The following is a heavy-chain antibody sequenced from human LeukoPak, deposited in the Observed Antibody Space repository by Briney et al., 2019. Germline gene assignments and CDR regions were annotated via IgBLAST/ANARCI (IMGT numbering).Heavy chain of an antibody. Sequence: GGSLRLSCATSGFTFNYYAMNWVRQAPGKGLEWVSTISSTGSYIYNADSLKGRFTISRDNAKNSLFLQMSSLRAEDTAVYYCARVGIAAAGNYWGQGTLVTVSS. CDR1: GFTFNYYA. CDR2: ISSTGSYI. J-gene: IGHJ4*02. V-gene: IGHV3-21*01. CDR3: ARVGIAAAGNY. D-gene: IGHD6-13*01.